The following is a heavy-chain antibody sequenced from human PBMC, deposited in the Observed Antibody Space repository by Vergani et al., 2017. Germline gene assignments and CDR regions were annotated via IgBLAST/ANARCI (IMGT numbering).Heavy chain of an antibody. CDR3: ARDWVRGVMEGDY. CDR2: ISSSGSTI. D-gene: IGHD3-10*01. Sequence: EVQLVESGGGLVQPGGSLRLSCAASGFTFSSYEMNWVRQAPGKGLEWVSYISSSGSTIYYADSVKGRFTISRDNAKNSLYLQMNSLRAEDTAVYYCARDWVRGVMEGDYWGQGTLVTVSS. V-gene: IGHV3-48*03. CDR1: GFTFSSYE. J-gene: IGHJ4*02.